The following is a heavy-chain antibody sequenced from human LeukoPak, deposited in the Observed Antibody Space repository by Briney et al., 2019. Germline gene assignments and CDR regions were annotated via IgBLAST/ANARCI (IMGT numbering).Heavy chain of an antibody. CDR1: GFTFSSYE. CDR2: ISSSGSTI. J-gene: IGHJ4*02. CDR3: AKNSGYCSSTSCRKPFDY. Sequence: GGSPRLSCAASGFTFSSYEMNWVRQAPGKGLEWVSYISSSGSTIYYADSVKGRFTISRDNAKNSLYLQMNSLRAEDTALYYCAKNSGYCSSTSCRKPFDYWGQGTLVTVSS. V-gene: IGHV3-48*03. D-gene: IGHD2-2*01.